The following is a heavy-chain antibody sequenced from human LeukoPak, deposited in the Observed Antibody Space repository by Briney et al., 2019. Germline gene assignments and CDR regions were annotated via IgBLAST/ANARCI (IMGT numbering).Heavy chain of an antibody. D-gene: IGHD3-10*01. CDR1: GFTFSTFW. V-gene: IGHV3-7*02. Sequence: GGSLRLSCAASGFTFSTFWMSWVRQAPGKGLEWVANIKQDGSEKYYVGSVKGRFNISRDNAKNSLYLQMNSLRGGDTAVYYCAGGGRGVYWGQGTLVTVSS. J-gene: IGHJ4*02. CDR3: AGGGRGVY. CDR2: IKQDGSEK.